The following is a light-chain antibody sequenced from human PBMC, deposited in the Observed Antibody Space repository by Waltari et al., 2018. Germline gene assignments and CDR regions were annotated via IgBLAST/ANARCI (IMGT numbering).Light chain of an antibody. J-gene: IGKJ1*01. CDR1: QSVSRA. V-gene: IGKV3-20*01. Sequence: EIVLTQSPGTLPLSLGERATLSCRASQSVSRALAWYQQKPGQAPRLLIYGASTRATGIPDRFSGSGSGTDFSLTISRLEPDDFAVYYCQHYLRLPVTFGQGTTVEI. CDR2: GAS. CDR3: QHYLRLPVT.